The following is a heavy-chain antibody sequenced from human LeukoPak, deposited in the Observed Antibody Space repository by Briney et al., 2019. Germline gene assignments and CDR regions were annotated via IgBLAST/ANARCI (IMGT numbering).Heavy chain of an antibody. D-gene: IGHD6-6*01. J-gene: IGHJ5*02. CDR3: ARIIAARLGRGGWSDP. V-gene: IGHV4-34*01. Sequence: SETLSLTCAVYGGSFSGYYWSWIRQPPGKGLEWIGEINHSGSTNYNPSLKSRVTISVDTSKNQFSLKLSSVTAADTAVYYCARIIAARLGRGGWSDPWGQGTLVTVSS. CDR1: GGSFSGYY. CDR2: INHSGST.